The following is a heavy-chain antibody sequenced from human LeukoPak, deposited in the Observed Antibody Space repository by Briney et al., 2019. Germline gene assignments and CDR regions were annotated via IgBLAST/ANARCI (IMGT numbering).Heavy chain of an antibody. CDR1: GGSFSGYY. CDR3: ARGLISGVVSTRGYYYYGMDV. Sequence: KPSETLSLTCAVYGGSFSGYYWSWIRQPPGKGPEWIGEINHSGSTNYNPSLKSRVTISVDTSKNQFSLKLSSVTAADTAVYYCARGLISGVVSTRGYYYYGMDVWGQGTTVTVSS. CDR2: INHSGST. D-gene: IGHD3-3*01. J-gene: IGHJ6*02. V-gene: IGHV4-34*01.